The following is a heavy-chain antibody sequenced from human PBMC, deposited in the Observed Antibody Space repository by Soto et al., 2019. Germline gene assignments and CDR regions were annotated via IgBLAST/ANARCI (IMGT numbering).Heavy chain of an antibody. D-gene: IGHD6-13*01. CDR3: ARDTRIAADIDFDY. J-gene: IGHJ4*02. CDR1: GYTFTDYF. Sequence: ASVKVSCKASGYTFTDYFMHWVRQAPGQGLEWMGIINPRSGDTGYAQKFQGRVTMTRDTSTSTVYMELSSLRSEDTAVYYCARDTRIAADIDFDYWGQGTLVTVSS. V-gene: IGHV1-46*01. CDR2: INPRSGDT.